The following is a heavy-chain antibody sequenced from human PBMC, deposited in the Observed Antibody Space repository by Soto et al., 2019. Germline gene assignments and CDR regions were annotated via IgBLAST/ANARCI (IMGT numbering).Heavy chain of an antibody. D-gene: IGHD2-2*01. J-gene: IGHJ6*02. CDR1: GYTFTSYG. Sequence: ASVKVSCKASGYTFTSYGISWVRQAPGQGLEWMGWISAYNGNTNYAQKLQGRVTMTTDTSTSTAYMELRSLRSDDTAVYYCARVAGYCSSTSCYGGDYYYGMDVWGQGTTVTVSS. V-gene: IGHV1-18*01. CDR3: ARVAGYCSSTSCYGGDYYYGMDV. CDR2: ISAYNGNT.